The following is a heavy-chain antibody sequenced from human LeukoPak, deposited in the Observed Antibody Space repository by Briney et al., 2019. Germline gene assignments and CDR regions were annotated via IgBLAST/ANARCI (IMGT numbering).Heavy chain of an antibody. Sequence: SETLSLTCTVSGGSISSYYWSWIRQPPGKGLEWLGYIYYSGSTNYNPSLKSRVTISVDTSKNQFSLKLSSVTAADTAVYYCARDGYKPLWGQGTLVTVSS. CDR3: ARDGYKPL. D-gene: IGHD5-24*01. V-gene: IGHV4-59*01. J-gene: IGHJ4*02. CDR2: IYYSGST. CDR1: GGSISSYY.